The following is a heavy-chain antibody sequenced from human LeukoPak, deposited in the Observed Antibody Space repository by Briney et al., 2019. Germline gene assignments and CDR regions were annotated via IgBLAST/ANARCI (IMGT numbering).Heavy chain of an antibody. Sequence: PGRSLRLSCAASGFTFDDYAMHWVRQAPRKGLEWVSGISWNSGSIDYADSVKGRFTISRDNAKNSLYLQMNSLSAEDTALYYCAKGGGTYLDGYFDLWGRGTLVTVSS. CDR2: ISWNSGSI. D-gene: IGHD1-26*01. CDR1: GFTFDDYA. V-gene: IGHV3-9*01. CDR3: AKGGGTYLDGYFDL. J-gene: IGHJ2*01.